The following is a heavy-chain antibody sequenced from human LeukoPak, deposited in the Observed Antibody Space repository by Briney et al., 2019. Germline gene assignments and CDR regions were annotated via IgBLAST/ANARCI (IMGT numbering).Heavy chain of an antibody. CDR1: GFTVSSNY. CDR2: IYSGDST. V-gene: IGHV3-53*01. D-gene: IGHD1-26*01. J-gene: IGHJ4*02. CDR3: ARALRIYYYFDY. Sequence: GGSLRLSCAASGFTVSSNYMSWVRQAPGKGLEWVSVIYSGDSTYYADSVKGRFTISRDNSKNIVFLQMNSVRAEDTAVYYCARALRIYYYFDYWGQGTLVTVSS.